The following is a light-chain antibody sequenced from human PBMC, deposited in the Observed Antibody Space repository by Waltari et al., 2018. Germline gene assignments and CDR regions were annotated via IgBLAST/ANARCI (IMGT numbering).Light chain of an antibody. J-gene: IGLJ2*01. V-gene: IGLV3-19*01. CDR1: SLRSYY. CDR2: GPD. CDR3: HSRETFSTRL. Sequence: SSDLTQDPSLSVALGQTVRITCQGDSLRSYYASWYQQRPGQAPILVLFGPDKRPSGIPDRFSGSTSGNTASLTITGAQAEDEADYYCHSRETFSTRLFGGGTRLTV.